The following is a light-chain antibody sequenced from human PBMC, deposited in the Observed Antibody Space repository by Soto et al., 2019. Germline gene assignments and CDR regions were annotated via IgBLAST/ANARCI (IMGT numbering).Light chain of an antibody. CDR3: QQRKNWPPIT. V-gene: IGKV1-5*01. CDR2: AAS. CDR1: QTISSC. J-gene: IGKJ5*01. Sequence: IQMTQSPCTLSASVWDRVTITFRASQTISSCLAWYQQKPRKPPKLLIYAASTLQSGVPSSFSGSGSATVFTLTIGSLETADSAVYYCQQRKNWPPITFGQGTRLEIK.